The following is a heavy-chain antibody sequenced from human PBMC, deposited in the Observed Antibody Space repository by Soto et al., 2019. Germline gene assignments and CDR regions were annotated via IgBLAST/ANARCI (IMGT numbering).Heavy chain of an antibody. CDR3: LRLDY. Sequence: GGSLRLSCEASGFMFSTYLMSWVRQAPGKGLEWVANIKQGGNEKFYVDSVKGRFTISRDNAKNTLYLQMNSLRAEDTAVYYCLRLDYWGQGTLVTVSS. CDR2: IKQGGNEK. CDR1: GFMFSTYL. V-gene: IGHV3-7*01. J-gene: IGHJ4*02.